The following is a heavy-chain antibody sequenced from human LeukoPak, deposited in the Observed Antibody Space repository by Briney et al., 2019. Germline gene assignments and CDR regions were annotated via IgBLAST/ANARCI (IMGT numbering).Heavy chain of an antibody. CDR2: IYYIGST. J-gene: IGHJ4*02. CDR3: ARSPIAARLRYFDY. CDR1: GGSISNYY. Sequence: SETLSLTCTVSGGSISNYYWSWIRQPPGKELEWIGYIYYIGSTNYNPSLKRRVTISVDTSKNQFSLKLSSVTAADTAVYYCARSPIAARLRYFDYWGQGTLVTVSS. V-gene: IGHV4-59*01. D-gene: IGHD6-6*01.